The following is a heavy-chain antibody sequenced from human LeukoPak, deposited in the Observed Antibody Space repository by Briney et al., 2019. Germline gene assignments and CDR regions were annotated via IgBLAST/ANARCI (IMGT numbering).Heavy chain of an antibody. V-gene: IGHV1-2*02. D-gene: IGHD3-22*01. CDR1: GYTFTDNY. Sequence: ASVKVSCKASGYTFTDNYMHWVRQAPGQGLEWMGWINPNSGGTNYAQKFQGRVTMTRDTSISTPYVEVSRLRSDDTPVYYCWIGPRYLYDRSGYYHGYFQHWGQGTLVTVSS. CDR3: WIGPRYLYDRSGYYHGYFQH. CDR2: INPNSGGT. J-gene: IGHJ1*01.